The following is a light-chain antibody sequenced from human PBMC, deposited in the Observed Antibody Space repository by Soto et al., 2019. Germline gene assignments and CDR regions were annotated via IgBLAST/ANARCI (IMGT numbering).Light chain of an antibody. CDR1: QTISSW. V-gene: IGKV1-5*03. Sequence: DIQMTLSPSTLSGSVGDRVTITCRASQTISSWLAWYQQKPGKAPKLLIYKASTLKSGVPSRFSGSGSGTEFTLTISSLQPDDFATYYCQHYNSYSETFGQGTNVDIK. J-gene: IGKJ1*01. CDR3: QHYNSYSET. CDR2: KAS.